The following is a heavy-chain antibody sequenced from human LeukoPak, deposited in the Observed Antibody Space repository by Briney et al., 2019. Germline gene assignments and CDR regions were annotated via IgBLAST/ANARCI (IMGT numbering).Heavy chain of an antibody. J-gene: IGHJ4*02. CDR1: GGSISSYY. CDR3: ARDRDSSSWPYYFDY. Sequence: SETLSLTCTVSGGSISSYYWSWMRQPPGKGLEGIGYIYYSGSTNYNPSLKSRVTMSVDTSKNQFSLKLSSVTAADTAVYYCARDRDSSSWPYYFDYWGQGTLVTVSS. D-gene: IGHD6-13*01. CDR2: IYYSGST. V-gene: IGHV4-59*01.